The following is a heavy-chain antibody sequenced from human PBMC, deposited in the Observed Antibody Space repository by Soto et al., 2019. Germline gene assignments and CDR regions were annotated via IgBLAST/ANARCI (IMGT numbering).Heavy chain of an antibody. V-gene: IGHV3-74*01. Sequence: GGSLRLSCAASGFTFSSYWMHWVRQAPGKGLVWVSRINSDGSSTSYADSVKGRFTISRDNAKNTLYLQMNSLKTEDTAVYYCTTDVTVTTSGGYYYYYYGMDVWGQGTTVTVSS. CDR3: TTDVTVTTSGGYYYYYYGMDV. CDR2: INSDGSST. D-gene: IGHD3-16*01. J-gene: IGHJ6*02. CDR1: GFTFSSYW.